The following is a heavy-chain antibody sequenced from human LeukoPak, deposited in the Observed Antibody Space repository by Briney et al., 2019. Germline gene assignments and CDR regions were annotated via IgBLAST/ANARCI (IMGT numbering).Heavy chain of an antibody. CDR1: GFTFSSYV. CDR2: ITGSSDST. V-gene: IGHV3-23*01. J-gene: IGHJ4*02. Sequence: GGSLRLSCAASGFTFSSYVMSWVRQAPGKGLEWVSGITGSSDSTYYADSAKGRFTISRDNSKNTLYLQMNSLRAEDTAVYYCAKGSAAARPYYFDYWGQGTLVTVSS. CDR3: AKGSAAARPYYFDY. D-gene: IGHD6-6*01.